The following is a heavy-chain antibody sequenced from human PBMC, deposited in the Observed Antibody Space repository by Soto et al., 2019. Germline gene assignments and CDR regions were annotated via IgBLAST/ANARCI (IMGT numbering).Heavy chain of an antibody. V-gene: IGHV4-39*05. J-gene: IGHJ5*02. CDR3: SAVTTNNWFDP. CDR2: IYYSGST. D-gene: IGHD4-17*01. CDR1: GDSISSSSYY. Sequence: SDTTSITCTVSGDSISSSSYYWGWIRQPPGKGLEWIGSIYYSGSTYYNPSLKSRVTISVDTSKNQFSLKLSSVTAADTAVYYCSAVTTNNWFDPWGQGTLVTVSS.